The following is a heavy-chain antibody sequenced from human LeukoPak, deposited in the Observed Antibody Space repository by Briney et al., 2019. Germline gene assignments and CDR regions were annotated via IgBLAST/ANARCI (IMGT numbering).Heavy chain of an antibody. CDR3: ARDHADILTGARAPYSLDP. CDR1: GGTFSSYA. CDR2: IIPILGIA. Sequence: GASVKVSCKASGGTFSSYAISWVRQAPGQGLEWMGRIIPILGIANYAQKFQGRVTITADKSTSTAYMELSSLRSEDTAVYYCARDHADILTGARAPYSLDPWGQGTLVTVSS. D-gene: IGHD3-9*01. J-gene: IGHJ5*02. V-gene: IGHV1-69*04.